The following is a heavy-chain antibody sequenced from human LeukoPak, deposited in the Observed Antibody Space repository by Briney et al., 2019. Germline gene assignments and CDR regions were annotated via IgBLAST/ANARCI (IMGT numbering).Heavy chain of an antibody. Sequence: SETLSLTCSVSGYSISRGYYGGGVRPPPGKGLEGIGSIYYSGSTYYNTSLKRRVTISEDTSKNHFSLTMTSVTAADTAVYYCARGRPTYHFWSGSYDYWGQGAQVTVSS. CDR2: IYYSGST. J-gene: IGHJ4*02. CDR1: GYSISRGYY. D-gene: IGHD3-3*01. V-gene: IGHV4-38-2*02. CDR3: ARGRPTYHFWSGSYDY.